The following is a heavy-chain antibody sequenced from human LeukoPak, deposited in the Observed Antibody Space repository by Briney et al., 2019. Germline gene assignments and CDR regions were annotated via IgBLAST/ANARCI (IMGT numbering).Heavy chain of an antibody. Sequence: GGSLRLSCAASGFTVSSNCISWVRQAPGKGLEWVSVIFSDGSSYYTDSVKGRFSISIDISKNTLYLQMNSLRAEDTAMYYCARKTPSGGWNFDYWGQGTLVTVSS. CDR2: IFSDGSS. D-gene: IGHD6-19*01. CDR3: ARKTPSGGWNFDY. V-gene: IGHV3-53*01. CDR1: GFTVSSNC. J-gene: IGHJ4*02.